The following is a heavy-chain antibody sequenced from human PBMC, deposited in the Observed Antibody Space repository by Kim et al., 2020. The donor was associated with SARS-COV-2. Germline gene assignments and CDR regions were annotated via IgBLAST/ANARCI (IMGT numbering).Heavy chain of an antibody. CDR3: AIVGATTSGY. V-gene: IGHV3-23*01. D-gene: IGHD1-26*01. CDR2: ST. J-gene: IGHJ4*02. Sequence: STYYADSVKGRFTISRDNSKNTLYLQMDSLRAEDTAVYYCAIVGATTSGYWGQGTLVTVSS.